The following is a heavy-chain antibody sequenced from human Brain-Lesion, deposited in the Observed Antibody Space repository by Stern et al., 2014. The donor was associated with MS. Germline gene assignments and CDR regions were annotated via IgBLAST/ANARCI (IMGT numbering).Heavy chain of an antibody. CDR3: ARGYPFFDN. Sequence: QLVESGAEVKKPGASVKVSCTASGSTFTGFFLHWVRQAPGQGLEWVGWINPNNGVTKSAQKFQGWVTLTRDTSINTVYMELNRLKSDDTAVFYCARGYPFFDNWGQGTLVTVSS. CDR2: INPNNGVT. J-gene: IGHJ4*02. CDR1: GSTFTGFF. D-gene: IGHD2-15*01. V-gene: IGHV1-2*04.